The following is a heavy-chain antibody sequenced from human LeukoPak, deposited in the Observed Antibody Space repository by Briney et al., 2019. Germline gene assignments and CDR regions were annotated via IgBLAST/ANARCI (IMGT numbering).Heavy chain of an antibody. CDR1: GFTFDDYG. D-gene: IGHD3-3*01. CDR2: INWNCGST. J-gene: IGHJ3*02. Sequence: PGGSLRLSCAASGFTFDDYGMSWVRQAPGQGLEWVSGINWNCGSTGYADSVKGRFTISRDNAKNSLYLQMNSLRAEDTALYYCARARTNSYYDFWSGYYLDAFDIWGQGTMVTVSS. CDR3: ARARTNSYYDFWSGYYLDAFDI. V-gene: IGHV3-20*04.